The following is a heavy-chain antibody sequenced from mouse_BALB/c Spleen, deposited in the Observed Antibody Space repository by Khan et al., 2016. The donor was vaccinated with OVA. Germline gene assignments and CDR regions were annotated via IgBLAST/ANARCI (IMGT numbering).Heavy chain of an antibody. Sequence: QVQLKESGAELARPGALVNMSCKASGYTFTSYTIHWVKQRPGQGLEWIGYINPANGYTNYNLKFKDKATLTADKSSSTAYMQLSSLTSEDSAVDYCARSTYGNPAWFAYWGQGTLVTVAA. CDR1: GYTFTSYT. J-gene: IGHJ3*01. V-gene: IGHV1-4*01. CDR2: INPANGYT. D-gene: IGHD2-1*01. CDR3: ARSTYGNPAWFAY.